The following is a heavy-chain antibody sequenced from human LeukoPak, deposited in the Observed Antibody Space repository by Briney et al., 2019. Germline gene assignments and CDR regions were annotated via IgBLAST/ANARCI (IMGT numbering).Heavy chain of an antibody. CDR1: GFTFSSYG. Sequence: GGSLRLSCAASGFTFSSYGMHWVRQAPGKGLEWVAVISYDGSHKYSADSVKGRFTISRDNSKNMLYMQMNRLRHEDTAVYFCSASRPYYGAYYGLEVWGHGTTVTVSS. D-gene: IGHD4/OR15-4a*01. V-gene: IGHV3-30*03. CDR3: SASRPYYGAYYGLEV. J-gene: IGHJ6*02. CDR2: ISYDGSHK.